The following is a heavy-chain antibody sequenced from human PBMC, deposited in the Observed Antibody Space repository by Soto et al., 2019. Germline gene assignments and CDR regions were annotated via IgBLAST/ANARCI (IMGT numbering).Heavy chain of an antibody. CDR1: GYTFTNSD. J-gene: IGHJ4*02. CDR3: VSRPHGGGGICYYGLDN. V-gene: IGHV1-8*01. CDR2: MNPDSGHA. Sequence: GVSEKVSCKASGYTFTNSDINWVRQAPGQGLEWVGWMNPDSGHAAYAQKFQGRATLTTSTSTSTAYMEMRSLGSEATAVHCCVSRPHGGGGICYYGLDNWGQGTLGTVSS. D-gene: IGHD2-15*01.